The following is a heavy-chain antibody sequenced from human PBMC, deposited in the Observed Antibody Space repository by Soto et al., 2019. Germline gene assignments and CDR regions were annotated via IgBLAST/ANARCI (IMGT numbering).Heavy chain of an antibody. D-gene: IGHD5-18*01. CDR2: IWYDGSNK. CDR3: ARQVGDRDTAMAPLSR. Sequence: QVQLVESGGGVVQPGRSLRLSCAASGFTFSSYGMHWVRQAPGKGLEWVAVIWYDGSNKYYADSVKGRFTISRDNSKNTLYLQLNSLRAADTAVYYCARQVGDRDTAMAPLSRWGQGTLVTVSS. CDR1: GFTFSSYG. J-gene: IGHJ4*02. V-gene: IGHV3-33*01.